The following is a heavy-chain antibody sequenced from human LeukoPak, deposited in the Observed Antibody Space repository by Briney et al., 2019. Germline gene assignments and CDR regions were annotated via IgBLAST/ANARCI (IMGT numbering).Heavy chain of an antibody. CDR2: ISGSGDNT. Sequence: PGGSLRLSCAASGFTFSSYAMNWVRQAPGKGLEWVSIISGSGDNTYYTDSVKGRFTISRDNSKNTLFLQMNSLRAEDTAVYYCAKVGSGSGSQIDYWGQGTLVTVSS. CDR1: GFTFSSYA. V-gene: IGHV3-23*01. D-gene: IGHD3-10*01. CDR3: AKVGSGSGSQIDY. J-gene: IGHJ4*02.